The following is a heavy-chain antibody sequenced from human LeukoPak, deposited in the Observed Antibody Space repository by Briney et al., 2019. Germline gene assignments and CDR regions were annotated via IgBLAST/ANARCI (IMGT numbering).Heavy chain of an antibody. V-gene: IGHV4-4*02. CDR3: ARDRYSYGSPYGMDV. Sequence: SETLSLTCAVSGGSISSSNWWSWVRQPPGKGLEWIGEIYHSGSTNYNPSLKSRVTISVDKSKNQFSLKLSSVTAADTAVYYCARDRYSYGSPYGMDVWGQGTTVTVSS. CDR1: GGSISSSNW. J-gene: IGHJ6*02. D-gene: IGHD5-18*01. CDR2: IYHSGST.